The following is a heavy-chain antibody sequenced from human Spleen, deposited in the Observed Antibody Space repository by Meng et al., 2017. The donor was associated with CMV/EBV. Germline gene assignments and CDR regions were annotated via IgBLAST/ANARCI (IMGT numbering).Heavy chain of an antibody. D-gene: IGHD1-26*01. V-gene: IGHV1-18*01. CDR1: SCS. Sequence: SCSVSWVGRAPEQGLGWRGWVGSSNGNTDYAQKFQGRVTMGTGTTTSAAYMKLRGLRSDNTAVYYCARDELSTRKTLTRYNWFDPWGQGTLVTVSS. CDR2: VGSSNGNT. CDR3: ARDELSTRKTLTRYNWFDP. J-gene: IGHJ5*02.